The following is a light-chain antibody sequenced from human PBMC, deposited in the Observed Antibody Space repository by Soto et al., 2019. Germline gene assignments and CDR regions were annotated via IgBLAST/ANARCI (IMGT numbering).Light chain of an antibody. V-gene: IGLV1-47*01. CDR1: SSNIGSNY. CDR2: RNN. CDR3: AAWDDSLSGPGV. Sequence: QPVLTQPHSASGTPGQRVTISCSGSSSNIGSNYVYWYQQLPGTAPKLLIYRNNQRPSGVPDRFSGSKSGTSASLAISGLRSEDEADYYCAAWDDSLSGPGVFGTGTKLTVL. J-gene: IGLJ1*01.